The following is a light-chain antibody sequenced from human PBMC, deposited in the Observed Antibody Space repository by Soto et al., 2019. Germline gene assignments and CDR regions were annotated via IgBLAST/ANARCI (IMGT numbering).Light chain of an antibody. CDR1: QSVENY. CDR3: LQRYNGQLA. J-gene: IGKJ4*01. V-gene: IGKV3-11*01. CDR2: DAS. Sequence: EIVLTQFPATLSLSPGERATLSCRASQSVENYLAWYPKKPGQAPRLLIYDASNRATGIPARFSGSRSGTDFTLPVSSRDAEVIEFYYCLQRYNGQLAFSGGTTGEIK.